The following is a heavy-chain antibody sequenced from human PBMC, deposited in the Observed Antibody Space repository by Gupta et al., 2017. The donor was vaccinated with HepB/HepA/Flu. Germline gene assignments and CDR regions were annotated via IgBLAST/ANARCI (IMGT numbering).Heavy chain of an antibody. Sequence: QVQLQESGPGLVKPSETLSLTCTVSGGSISSYYWSWIRQPPGKGLEWIGYIYYSGSTNYNPSLKSRVTISVDTSKNQFSLKLSSVTAADTAVYYCARRGSHYDFWSGRYYYGMDVWGQGTTVTVSS. CDR2: IYYSGST. CDR1: GGSISSYY. D-gene: IGHD3-3*01. CDR3: ARRGSHYDFWSGRYYYGMDV. J-gene: IGHJ6*02. V-gene: IGHV4-59*01.